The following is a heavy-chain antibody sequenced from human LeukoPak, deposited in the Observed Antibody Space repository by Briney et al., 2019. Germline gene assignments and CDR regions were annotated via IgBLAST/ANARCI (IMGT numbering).Heavy chain of an antibody. CDR1: GFTFSSYA. V-gene: IGHV3-23*01. D-gene: IGHD3-10*01. Sequence: GGSLRLSCAASGFTFSSYAMSWVRQAPGKGLEWVSAISGSGGSTYYAGSVKGRFTISRDNSKNTLYLQMNSLRAEDTAVYYCAKDWTYMVRGVINWFDPWGQGTLVTVSS. J-gene: IGHJ5*02. CDR2: ISGSGGST. CDR3: AKDWTYMVRGVINWFDP.